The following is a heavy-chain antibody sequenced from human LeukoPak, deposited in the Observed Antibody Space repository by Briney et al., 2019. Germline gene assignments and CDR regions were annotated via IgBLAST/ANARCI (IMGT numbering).Heavy chain of an antibody. Sequence: GASVKVSCRASGYTFTNYDINWVRQATGQGLEWMGWMNPNSANTGYAQKFQGRVTMTRSTAISTAYMELSSLRSEDTAVYYCAGVNCSSTSCRSKFLDYWGQGTLVTVSS. D-gene: IGHD2-2*01. CDR3: AGVNCSSTSCRSKFLDY. J-gene: IGHJ4*02. CDR2: MNPNSANT. V-gene: IGHV1-8*01. CDR1: GYTFTNYD.